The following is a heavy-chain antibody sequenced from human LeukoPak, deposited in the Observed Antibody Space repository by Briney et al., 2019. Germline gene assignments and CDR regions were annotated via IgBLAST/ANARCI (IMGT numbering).Heavy chain of an antibody. D-gene: IGHD4-17*01. CDR1: GFTFSSYA. CDR2: ISSSGSTI. CDR3: ARGSTVTTKEFDY. Sequence: GGSLRLSCAASGFTFSSYAMSWVRQAPGKGLEWVSYISSSGSTIYYADSVKGRFTISRDNAKNSLYLQMNSLRAEDTAVYYCARGSTVTTKEFDYWGQGTLVTVSS. J-gene: IGHJ4*02. V-gene: IGHV3-48*04.